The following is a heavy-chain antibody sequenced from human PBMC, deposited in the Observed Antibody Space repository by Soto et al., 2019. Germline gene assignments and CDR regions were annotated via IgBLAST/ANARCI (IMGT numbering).Heavy chain of an antibody. J-gene: IGHJ6*03. CDR1: GFTVCDYY. Sequence: GGCLRLSCAASGFTVCDYYMSWTCQAPGKGLEWVAVIWYDGSNKYYAESVKGRITISRDNSKNTQNQQMNSLRAEETTVYNCARDIVFTIFEVVVALIPPWRRHAWGNGPQVTAS. CDR3: ARDIVFTIFEVVVALIPPWRRHA. CDR2: IWYDGSNK. V-gene: IGHV3-33*08. D-gene: IGHD3-3*01.